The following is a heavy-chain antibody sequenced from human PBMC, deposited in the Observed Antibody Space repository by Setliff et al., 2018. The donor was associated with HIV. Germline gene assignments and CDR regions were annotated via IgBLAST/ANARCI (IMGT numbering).Heavy chain of an antibody. CDR1: GYFISNGYY. Sequence: SETLSLTCSVSGYFISNGYYWGWIRQPPGKGLEWVGTIYQNGNTYYSPSLESRVSVSMDMSRNQFSVKLNSATAADTAVYYCARQAWHYDRDGYFIDYWGQGKQVTAPQ. V-gene: IGHV4-38-2*02. CDR2: IYQNGNT. J-gene: IGHJ4*02. CDR3: ARQAWHYDRDGYFIDY. D-gene: IGHD3-22*01.